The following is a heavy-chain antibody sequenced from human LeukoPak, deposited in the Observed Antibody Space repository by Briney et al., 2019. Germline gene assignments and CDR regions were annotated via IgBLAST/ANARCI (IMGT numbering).Heavy chain of an antibody. D-gene: IGHD5-18*01. V-gene: IGHV7-4-1*02. CDR2: INTNSGNP. CDR3: ARKGIQLWLSGYGMDV. J-gene: IGHJ6*02. Sequence: GASVKVSCKASGYTFTTYAMNWVRQAPGQGLEWMGWINTNSGNPTYAQGFTGRFVFSLDTSVSTAYLQITSLKAEDTAVYYCARKGIQLWLSGYGMDVWGQGTTVTVSS. CDR1: GYTFTTYA.